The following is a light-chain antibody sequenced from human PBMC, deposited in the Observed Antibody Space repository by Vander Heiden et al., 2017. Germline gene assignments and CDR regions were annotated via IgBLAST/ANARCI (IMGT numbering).Light chain of an antibody. V-gene: IGLV2-11*01. CDR1: SSDVGAYDY. J-gene: IGLJ3*02. Sequence: QSALTQPRSVSGSPGQSVTISCSGTSSDVGAYDYVSWYQQHPGKAPKRLIYDVTKWPSGVPDRFSGSKSGNTATLTISGLLTEDEADYYCCSYAGSYTWGCGGGTK. CDR2: DVT. CDR3: CSYAGSYTWG.